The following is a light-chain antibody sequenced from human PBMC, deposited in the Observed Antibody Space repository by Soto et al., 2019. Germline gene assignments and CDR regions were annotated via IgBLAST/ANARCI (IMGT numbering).Light chain of an antibody. V-gene: IGLV1-47*02. CDR3: ATWDDSLSGSYV. CDR2: SNN. CDR1: SSNIGSNY. J-gene: IGLJ1*01. Sequence: QSVLTQPPSASGTPWQRVTISCSGSSSNIGSNYVCWYQHLPGTAPKLLIYSNNQRPSGVPDRFSGSKSGTSASLAISGLRSEDEADYYCATWDDSLSGSYVFGTGTKVTVL.